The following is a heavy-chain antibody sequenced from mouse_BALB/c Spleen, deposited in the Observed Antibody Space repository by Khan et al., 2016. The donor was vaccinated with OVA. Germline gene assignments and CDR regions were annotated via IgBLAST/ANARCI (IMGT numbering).Heavy chain of an antibody. D-gene: IGHD1-1*01. Sequence: EVELVESGGGLVQPGWSRKLSCAASGFTFNSYGMHWVRQAPEKGLEWVAYISGDSNTIYYADTVMGRFTISRDNPKNTLFLQMTSLMSEDTAMYYCATSYFYGYYFDYWGPGTTLTVS. J-gene: IGHJ2*01. CDR1: GFTFNSYG. CDR3: ATSYFYGYYFDY. CDR2: ISGDSNTI. V-gene: IGHV5-17*02.